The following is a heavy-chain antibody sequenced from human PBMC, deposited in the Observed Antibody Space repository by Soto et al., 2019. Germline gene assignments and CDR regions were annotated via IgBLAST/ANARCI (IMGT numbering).Heavy chain of an antibody. CDR1: GFAFSSYA. Sequence: VQLLESGGGLVQPGGSVRLSCAASGFAFSSYAMSWVRQAPGKGLEWVAAISGNGGDTSYADSVRGRFTISRDNSRDTMFLQMNSLGAEDTAVYYCVRTTYFSDSSGYTRCFDYWGQGTLVTVSS. D-gene: IGHD3-22*01. J-gene: IGHJ4*02. CDR2: ISGNGGDT. V-gene: IGHV3-23*01. CDR3: VRTTYFSDSSGYTRCFDY.